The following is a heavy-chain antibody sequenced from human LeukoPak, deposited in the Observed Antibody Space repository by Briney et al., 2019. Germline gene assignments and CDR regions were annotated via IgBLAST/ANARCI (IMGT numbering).Heavy chain of an antibody. CDR1: GYTFTGYY. CDR3: ARAKRQLWMMPRTDYYYGMDV. D-gene: IGHD5-18*01. Sequence: ASVTVSCTASGYTFTGYYMHWVRQAPGQGLEWMGWINPNSGGTNYAQKFQGWVTMTRDTSISTAYMELSRLRSDDTAVYYCARAKRQLWMMPRTDYYYGMDVWGQGTTVTVSS. CDR2: INPNSGGT. V-gene: IGHV1-2*04. J-gene: IGHJ6*02.